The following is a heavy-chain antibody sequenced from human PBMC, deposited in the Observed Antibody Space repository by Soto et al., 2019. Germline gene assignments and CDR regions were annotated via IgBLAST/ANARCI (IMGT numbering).Heavy chain of an antibody. CDR1: GFTFSSYG. CDR2: ISYDGSNK. CDR3: ANDPISRAAGTFDY. J-gene: IGHJ4*02. V-gene: IGHV3-30*18. D-gene: IGHD6-13*01. Sequence: QVQLVESGGGVVQPGRSLRLSCAASGFTFSSYGMHWVRQAPGKGLEWVAVISYDGSNKYYADSVKGRFTISRDNSKNTLYLQMNSLRAEATAVYYCANDPISRAAGTFDYWGQGTLVTVST.